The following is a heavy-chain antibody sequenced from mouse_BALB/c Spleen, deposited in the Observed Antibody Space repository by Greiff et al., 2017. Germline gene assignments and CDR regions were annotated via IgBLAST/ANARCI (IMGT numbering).Heavy chain of an antibody. J-gene: IGHJ4*01. V-gene: IGHV7-3*02. CDR3: ARDRDDGYYDYYAMDY. CDR2: IRNKANGYTT. D-gene: IGHD2-3*01. Sequence: EVKLVESGGGLVQPGGSLRLSCATSGFTFTDYYMSWVRQPPGKALEWLGFIRNKANGYTTEYSASVKGRFTISRDNSQSILYLQMNTLRAEDSATYYCARDRDDGYYDYYAMDYWGQGTSVTVSS. CDR1: GFTFTDYY.